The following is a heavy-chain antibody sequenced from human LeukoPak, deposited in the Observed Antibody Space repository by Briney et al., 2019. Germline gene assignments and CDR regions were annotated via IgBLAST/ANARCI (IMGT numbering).Heavy chain of an antibody. CDR1: GGTFSSYA. Sequence: SVKVSCKASGGTFSSYAISWVRQAPGQGLEWMGGIIPIFGTANYAQKFQGRVTITADESTSTAYMELSSLRSEDTAVYHCFIVVPAATTPYYYYGMDVWGQGTTVTVSS. CDR3: FIVVPAATTPYYYYGMDV. J-gene: IGHJ6*02. CDR2: IIPIFGTA. V-gene: IGHV1-69*13. D-gene: IGHD2-2*01.